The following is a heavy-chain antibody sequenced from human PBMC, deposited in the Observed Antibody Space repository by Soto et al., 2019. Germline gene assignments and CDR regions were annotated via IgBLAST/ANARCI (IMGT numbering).Heavy chain of an antibody. V-gene: IGHV5-51*01. J-gene: IGHJ4*02. CDR3: ARRSYESGWRHYFDY. D-gene: IGHD6-19*01. CDR2: ISPHDSNT. Sequence: LKISCKTSGYSFTFANYWIGWVRQMPGKGLEWMGIISPHDSNTRYSPSFEGQVTISADKSLSTAYLQWNSLRASDTAIYYCARRSYESGWRHYFDYWGQGTLVTVSS. CDR1: GYSFTFANYW.